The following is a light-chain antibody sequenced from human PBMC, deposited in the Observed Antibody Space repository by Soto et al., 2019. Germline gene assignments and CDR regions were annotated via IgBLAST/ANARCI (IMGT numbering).Light chain of an antibody. J-gene: IGKJ1*01. V-gene: IGKV1-27*01. Sequence: DIQMTQSPSSLSASVGDRVTITCRASQGISNYLAWYQQKPGKVPKVLIYAASTLQSGVPSRFSGSGSGTDFTLTISSLQPEDVATYYCQKYNSAPPWTFGQGTKVDIK. CDR3: QKYNSAPPWT. CDR2: AAS. CDR1: QGISNY.